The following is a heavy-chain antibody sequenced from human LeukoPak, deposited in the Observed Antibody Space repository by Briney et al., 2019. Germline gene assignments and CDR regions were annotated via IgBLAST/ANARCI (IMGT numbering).Heavy chain of an antibody. CDR2: TKPDGSAE. V-gene: IGHV3-7*01. Sequence: PGGSLRLSCAVSGFTVTSNFMSWVRQAPGKGLEWVANTKPDGSAEYYADSVRGRFTTSRDNANNLLYLQMNRLRAEDTAVYYCARDGGLSTNFDYWGQGTLVTVSS. CDR1: GFTVTSNF. CDR3: ARDGGLSTNFDY. D-gene: IGHD2-15*01. J-gene: IGHJ4*02.